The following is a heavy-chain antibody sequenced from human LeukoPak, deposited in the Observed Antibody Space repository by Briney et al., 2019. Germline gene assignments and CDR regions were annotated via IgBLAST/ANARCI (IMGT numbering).Heavy chain of an antibody. D-gene: IGHD3-10*01. Sequence: SETLSLTCTVSAGPISSHYWSCFRRPPGEGLEGSREIYYSGSSTNNHSPTCQVPVTVDTSKSHFSLKLNSVTAADTAVYYCARGIMVRGVIMVNAFEIWGEGTMVSVSS. CDR3: ARGIMVRGVIMVNAFEI. CDR1: AGPISSHY. J-gene: IGHJ3*02. V-gene: IGHV4-59*11. CDR2: IYYSGSS.